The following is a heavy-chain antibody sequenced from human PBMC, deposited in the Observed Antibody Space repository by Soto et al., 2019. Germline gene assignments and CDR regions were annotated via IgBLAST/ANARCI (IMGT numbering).Heavy chain of an antibody. V-gene: IGHV1-3*01. Sequence: SVQVSCRPCGYTLTSYGIHWVRQPPGQRPERMGWINAANGDTNYSPKLHARVTITRDTSASTAYKELRSLRSEDTAVDSRVRRHLLATGIDWFAAWGYGTQVTVS. D-gene: IGHD2-21*02. CDR1: GYTLTSYG. J-gene: IGHJ5*01. CDR3: VRRHLLATGIDWFAA. CDR2: INAANGDT.